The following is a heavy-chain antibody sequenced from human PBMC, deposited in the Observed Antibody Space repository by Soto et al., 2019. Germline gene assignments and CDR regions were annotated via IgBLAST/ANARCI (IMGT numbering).Heavy chain of an antibody. Sequence: SSETLSLTCTVSGGSISSYYWSWIRQPPGKGLEWIGYIYYSGSTNYNPSLKSRVTISVDTSKNQFSLRLSSVTAADTAVYYCARVKRDDILTGYYTAGGYFDYWGQGTLVTVSS. CDR2: IYYSGST. CDR1: GGSISSYY. J-gene: IGHJ4*02. D-gene: IGHD3-9*01. CDR3: ARVKRDDILTGYYTAGGYFDY. V-gene: IGHV4-59*01.